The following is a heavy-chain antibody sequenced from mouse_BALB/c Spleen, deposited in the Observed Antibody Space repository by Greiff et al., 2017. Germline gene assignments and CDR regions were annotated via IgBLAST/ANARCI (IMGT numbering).Heavy chain of an antibody. CDR3: AIEAMDY. CDR1: GFTFSSFG. Sequence: EVKLMESGGGLVQPGGSRKLSCAASGFTFSSFGMHWVRQAPEKGLEWVAYISSGSSTIYYADTVKGRFTISRDNPKNTLFLQMTSLRSEDTAMYYCAIEAMDYWGQGTSVTVSS. V-gene: IGHV5-17*02. J-gene: IGHJ4*01. CDR2: ISSGSSTI.